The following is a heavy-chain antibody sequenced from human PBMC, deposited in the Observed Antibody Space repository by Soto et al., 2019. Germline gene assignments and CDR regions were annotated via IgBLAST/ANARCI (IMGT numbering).Heavy chain of an antibody. CDR3: ARVNYDFWSGYYSNYGMDV. CDR2: INPSGGST. CDR1: GYTFTSYY. V-gene: IGHV1-46*01. J-gene: IGHJ6*02. D-gene: IGHD3-3*01. Sequence: ASVKVSCKSSGYTFTSYYMHCVRQAPGQGLEWMGIINPSGGSTSYAQKFQGRVTMTRDTSTSTVYMELSSLRSEDTAVYYCARVNYDFWSGYYSNYGMDVWGQGTTVTVSS.